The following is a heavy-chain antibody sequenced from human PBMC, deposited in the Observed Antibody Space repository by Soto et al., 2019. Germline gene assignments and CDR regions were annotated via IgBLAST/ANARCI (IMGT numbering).Heavy chain of an antibody. Sequence: GASAEASSKAPRVTFGCKARCWAQQDPGKGLEWMGWISAYNGNTNYAQKLQGRVTMTTDTSTSTAYMELRSLRSDDTAVYHCAIGFPPDLGELSPFDYWGQGTLVTVSS. V-gene: IGHV1-18*01. CDR1: RVTFGCKA. D-gene: IGHD3-16*02. CDR3: AIGFPPDLGELSPFDY. CDR2: ISAYNGNT. J-gene: IGHJ4*02.